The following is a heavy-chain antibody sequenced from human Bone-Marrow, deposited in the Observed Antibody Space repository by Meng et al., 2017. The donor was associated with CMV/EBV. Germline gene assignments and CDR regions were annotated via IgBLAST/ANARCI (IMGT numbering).Heavy chain of an antibody. CDR3: ARDNNWGPDY. V-gene: IGHV1-69*10. J-gene: IGHJ4*02. CDR2: IIPILGIA. Sequence: SVKVSCKASGGTFSSYAISWVRQAPGQGLEWMGGIIPILGIANYAQKFQGRVTITADKSTSTAYMEVRSLRSDDTAGYYGARDNNWGPDYWGQGTLVTVSS. D-gene: IGHD7-27*01. CDR1: GGTFSSYA.